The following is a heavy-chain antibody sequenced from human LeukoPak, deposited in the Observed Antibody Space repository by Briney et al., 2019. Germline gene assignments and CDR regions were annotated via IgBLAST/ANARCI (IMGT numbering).Heavy chain of an antibody. CDR2: IFYRESFSYSGTT. CDR1: GVSISGYY. D-gene: IGHD2-15*01. CDR3: ARAGSGGGYFDY. J-gene: IGHJ4*02. Sequence: PETLSHSCTVSGVSISGYYWIWIRQSPGRGLEYIGSIFYRESFSYSGTTFYNPSLQSRVTISVDTSKNQFSLKLSSVTAADTAVYYCARAGSGGGYFDYWGQGTMVTVSS. V-gene: IGHV4-59*01.